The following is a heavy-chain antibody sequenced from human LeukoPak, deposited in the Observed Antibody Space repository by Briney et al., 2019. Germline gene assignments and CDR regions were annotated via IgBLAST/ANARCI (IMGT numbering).Heavy chain of an antibody. V-gene: IGHV3-66*02. D-gene: IGHD3-22*01. CDR3: ARDGNYYDSSGYHIIDY. J-gene: IGHJ4*02. Sequence: GGSLRLSCAASGFTVSSNYMSWVRQAPGKGLEWVSVIYSGGSTYYADSVKGRFTISRNNSKNTLYLQMRAKDTAVYYCARDGNYYDSSGYHIIDYWGQGTLVTVSS. CDR2: IYSGGST. CDR1: GFTVSSNY.